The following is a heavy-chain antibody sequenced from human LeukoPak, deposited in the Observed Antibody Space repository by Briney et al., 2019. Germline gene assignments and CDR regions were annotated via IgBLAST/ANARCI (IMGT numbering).Heavy chain of an antibody. Sequence: GGSLRLSCAASGFTFSSYWMSWVRQAPGKGLEWVANIKQDGSEKYYVDSVKGRFTISRDNAKSSLYLQMNSLRAEDTAVYYCARESIAVAGAFDYWGQGTLVTVSS. CDR2: IKQDGSEK. D-gene: IGHD6-19*01. CDR3: ARESIAVAGAFDY. CDR1: GFTFSSYW. J-gene: IGHJ4*02. V-gene: IGHV3-7*03.